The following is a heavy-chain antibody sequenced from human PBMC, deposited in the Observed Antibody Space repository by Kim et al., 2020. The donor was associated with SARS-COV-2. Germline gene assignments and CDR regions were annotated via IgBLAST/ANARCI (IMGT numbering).Heavy chain of an antibody. J-gene: IGHJ6*02. CDR2: IKQDGSEK. CDR3: ARQYSDILKTYYYGMDV. D-gene: IGHD3-9*01. V-gene: IGHV3-7*01. CDR1: GFTFSSYW. Sequence: GGSLRLSCAASGFTFSSYWMSWVRQAPGKGLEWVANIKQDGSEKYYVDSVKGRFTISRDNAKNSLYLQMNSLRAEDTAVYYCARQYSDILKTYYYGMDVWGQGTTVTVSS.